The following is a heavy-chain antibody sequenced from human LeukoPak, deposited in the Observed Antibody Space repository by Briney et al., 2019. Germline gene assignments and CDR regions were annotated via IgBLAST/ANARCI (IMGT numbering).Heavy chain of an antibody. D-gene: IGHD3-22*01. CDR2: IYYSGST. CDR1: GGSISSYY. V-gene: IGHV4-59*01. Sequence: SETLSLTCTVSGGSISSYYWSWIRQPPGKGLEWIGYIYYSGSTNYNPSLKSRVTISVDTSKNQFSLKLSSVTAADTAVYYCARGDYYDSSGYYRNFDYWGQGTLVTVSS. J-gene: IGHJ4*02. CDR3: ARGDYYDSSGYYRNFDY.